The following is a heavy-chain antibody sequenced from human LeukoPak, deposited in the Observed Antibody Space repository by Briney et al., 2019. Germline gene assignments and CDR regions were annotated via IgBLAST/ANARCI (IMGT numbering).Heavy chain of an antibody. CDR2: ISGSGSTI. CDR3: ARDTSGWHKRFDY. D-gene: IGHD6-19*01. J-gene: IGHJ4*02. CDR1: GFTFSSYE. Sequence: GGSLRLSCAASGFTFSSYEMNWVRQAPGKGLEWISYISGSGSTIYYADSVKGRFTISRDNAKNSLYLQMNSLRAEDTAVYYCARDTSGWHKRFDYWGQGTLVTVSS. V-gene: IGHV3-48*03.